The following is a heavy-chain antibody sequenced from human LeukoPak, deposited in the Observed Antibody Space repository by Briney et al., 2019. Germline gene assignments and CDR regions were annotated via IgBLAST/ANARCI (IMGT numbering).Heavy chain of an antibody. J-gene: IGHJ4*02. Sequence: GGSLRLSCAASGFTFSSYGMHWVRQAPGKGLEWVAFIRSDGSNKYYADSVKGRFTISRDNSKLYLQMNSLRAEDTAVYYCARGPSREEFISEVDYWGQGTLVTVSS. CDR3: ARGPSREEFISEVDY. CDR1: GFTFSSYG. V-gene: IGHV3-30*02. CDR2: IRSDGSNK. D-gene: IGHD3-10*01.